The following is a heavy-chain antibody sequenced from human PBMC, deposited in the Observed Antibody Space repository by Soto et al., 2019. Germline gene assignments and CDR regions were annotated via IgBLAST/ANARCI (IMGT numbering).Heavy chain of an antibody. V-gene: IGHV4-4*02. CDR3: ARGIAYIAARPGAYYYYYGMDV. CDR2: IYHSGST. CDR1: GGSISSSNW. Sequence: KPSETLSLTCAVSGGSISSSNWWSWVRQPPGKGLEWIGEIYHSGSTNYNPSLKSRVTISVDKSKNQFSLKLSSVTAADTAVYYCARGIAYIAARPGAYYYYYGMDVWGQGTTVTVSS. D-gene: IGHD6-6*01. J-gene: IGHJ6*02.